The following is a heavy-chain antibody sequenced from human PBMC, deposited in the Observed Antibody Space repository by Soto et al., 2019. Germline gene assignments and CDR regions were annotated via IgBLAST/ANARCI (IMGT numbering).Heavy chain of an antibody. V-gene: IGHV4-61*01. J-gene: IGHJ4*02. Sequence: QVQLQESGPGLVKPSDTLSLTCTVSGGSFKSGSYSWSWIRQPPGKGLEWIGYVYHTGRTSYNPSLKSRVSISMYTSKNQVSLNLDCVTAADTAVYFCARDFAYFDSWGQGTLVTVSS. D-gene: IGHD3-3*01. CDR1: GGSFKSGSYS. CDR3: ARDFAYFDS. CDR2: VYHTGRT.